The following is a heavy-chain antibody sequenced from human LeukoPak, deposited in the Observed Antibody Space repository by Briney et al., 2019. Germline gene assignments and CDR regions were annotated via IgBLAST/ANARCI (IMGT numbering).Heavy chain of an antibody. CDR1: GDSISSRTYY. J-gene: IGHJ5*02. CDR2: IWNSGST. Sequence: KPSETLSLTCSVSGDSISSRTYYWTWIRQHPEKGLEWIGYIWNSGSTNYNPALKSRVTISVDTSKNQFSLKLTSVTAADTAIYYCARGVSSMFPNWFDPWGQGILVIVSS. CDR3: ARGVSSMFPNWFDP. D-gene: IGHD6-6*01. V-gene: IGHV4-31*03.